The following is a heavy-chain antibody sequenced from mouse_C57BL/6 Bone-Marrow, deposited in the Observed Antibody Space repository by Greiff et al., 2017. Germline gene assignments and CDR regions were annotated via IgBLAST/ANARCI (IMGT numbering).Heavy chain of an antibody. J-gene: IGHJ2*01. CDR1: GFNITDDY. CDR2: INPEIGDT. D-gene: IGHD2-3*01. V-gene: IGHV14-4*01. Sequence: VQLQQSGAELVRPGASVKLSCTASGFNITDDYIHWVKQRPEQGLEWIGWINPEIGDTEYASKFQGKATITSDTSSNTASLQLSILTSEDTAVYYCSSFDGNYFDFWGQGTPLTVAS. CDR3: SSFDGNYFDF.